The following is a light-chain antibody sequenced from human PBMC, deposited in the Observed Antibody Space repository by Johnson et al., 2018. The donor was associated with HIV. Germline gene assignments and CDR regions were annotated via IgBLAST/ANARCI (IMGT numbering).Light chain of an antibody. V-gene: IGLV1-51*01. CDR1: SSNIGNNY. CDR2: DNN. CDR3: GTWDSSLSAYV. Sequence: QLVLTQPPSVSAAPGQKVTISCSGSSSNIGNNYVSWYQQLPGTAPKLLIYDNNKRPSGIRDRFSGSKSGTSATLGITGLQTGDEADYYCGTWDSSLSAYVIGTGTKVTVL. J-gene: IGLJ1*01.